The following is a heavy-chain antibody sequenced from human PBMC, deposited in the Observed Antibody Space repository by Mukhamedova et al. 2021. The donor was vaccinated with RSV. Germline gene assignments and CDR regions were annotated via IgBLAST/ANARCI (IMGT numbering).Heavy chain of an antibody. CDR3: ATPQDRGNYGDALAD. J-gene: IGHJ4*02. D-gene: IGHD4-17*01. Sequence: KGRFTISRDNAQNTLYLQMNSLRAEDTAVYYCATPQDRGNYGDALADWGQGTLVTVSS. V-gene: IGHV3-74*01.